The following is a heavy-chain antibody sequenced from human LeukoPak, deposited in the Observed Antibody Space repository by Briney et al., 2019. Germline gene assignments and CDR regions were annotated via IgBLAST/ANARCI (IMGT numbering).Heavy chain of an antibody. D-gene: IGHD3-3*01. CDR3: RRVVRDTEDDY. CDR2: IKSKTDGGTT. Sequence: RAGGSLRLSCAASGFTFNNAWMSWFRQPPGKGLDWVGHIKSKTDGGTTDYAAPVKGRFTISRDDSKSTLYLQMNSLKTEDTAVYYCRRVVRDTEDDYWGQGTLVTVSS. CDR1: GFTFNNAW. J-gene: IGHJ4*02. V-gene: IGHV3-15*01.